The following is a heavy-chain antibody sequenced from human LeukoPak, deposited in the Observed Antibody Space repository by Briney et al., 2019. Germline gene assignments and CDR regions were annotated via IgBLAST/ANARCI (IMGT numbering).Heavy chain of an antibody. CDR3: ARGIGFDY. Sequence: SETLSLTCAVYGGSFSGYYWSWIRQPPGKGLEWIGEINHSGSTNYNPSLKSRITISVDTSKNQFSLKLSSVTAADTAVYYCARGIGFDYWGQGTLVTVSS. CDR2: INHSGST. D-gene: IGHD3-10*01. V-gene: IGHV4-34*01. CDR1: GGSFSGYY. J-gene: IGHJ4*02.